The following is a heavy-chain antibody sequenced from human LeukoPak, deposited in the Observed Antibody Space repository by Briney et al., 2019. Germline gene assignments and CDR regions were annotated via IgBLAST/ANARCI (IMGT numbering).Heavy chain of an antibody. CDR3: AKGLLD. J-gene: IGHJ4*02. D-gene: IGHD3-3*02. CDR1: GFTFSSYG. V-gene: IGHV3-30*18. Sequence: GGSLRLSCAASGFTFSSYGTPWVRQAPGKGLEWVAVISYDGSNKYYADSVKGRFTISRDNSKNTLYLQMNSLRAEDTAVYYCAKGLLDWGQGTLVTVSS. CDR2: ISYDGSNK.